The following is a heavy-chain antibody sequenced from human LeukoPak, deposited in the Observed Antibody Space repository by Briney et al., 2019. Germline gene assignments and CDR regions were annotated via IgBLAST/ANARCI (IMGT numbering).Heavy chain of an antibody. CDR3: ARSVGGSGSYHYYYYGMDV. CDR2: IYPGDSDT. D-gene: IGHD3-10*01. J-gene: IGHJ6*02. CDR1: GYSFTSYW. V-gene: IGHV5-51*01. Sequence: GESLKISCKGSGYSFTSYWIGWVRQMPGKGLEWMGIIYPGDSDTRYSPSFQGQVTISADKSISTAYLQWSSLKATDTAMYYCARSVGGSGSYHYYYYGMDVWGQGTTVTVSS.